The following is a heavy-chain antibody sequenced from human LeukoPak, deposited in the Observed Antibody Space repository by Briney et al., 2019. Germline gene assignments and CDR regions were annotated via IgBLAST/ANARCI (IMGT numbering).Heavy chain of an antibody. J-gene: IGHJ4*02. CDR1: GFTFSSSS. Sequence: GGSLRLSCAASGFTFSSSSMSWVRQAPGKGLEWVSSISSSSIYIYHADSVKGRFTISRDNAKNSLYLQMNSLRAEDTAVYYCARDGPQTLFDYWGQGTLVTVSS. V-gene: IGHV3-21*01. CDR2: ISSSSIYI. CDR3: ARDGPQTLFDY.